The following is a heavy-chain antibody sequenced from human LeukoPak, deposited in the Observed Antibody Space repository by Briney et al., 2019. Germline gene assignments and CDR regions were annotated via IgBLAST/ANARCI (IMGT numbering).Heavy chain of an antibody. Sequence: SETLSLTCAVSGASISRMNWWSWVRQPPGKGLEWIGEIYHTGSTNYNPSLKSRVTISVDRSKNQFSLNLSSVTAADTAVYYCARDSGTIDYWGQGTLVIVSS. CDR2: IYHTGST. J-gene: IGHJ4*02. V-gene: IGHV4-4*02. CDR1: GASISRMNW. D-gene: IGHD1-26*01. CDR3: ARDSGTIDY.